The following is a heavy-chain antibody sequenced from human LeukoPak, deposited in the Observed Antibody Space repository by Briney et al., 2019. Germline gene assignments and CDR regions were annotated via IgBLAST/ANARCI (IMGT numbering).Heavy chain of an antibody. V-gene: IGHV3-11*06. J-gene: IGHJ4*02. CDR1: RFTFSDYY. Sequence: GGSQRLSCAASRFTFSDYYMNWIRQAPGKGLEWVSYISQSGTYTNYADSVKGRVTISRDNAKNSLYLQVNSLRDEDTAVYYCATGAVVTSFPFDSWGQGTLVNGSS. CDR2: ISQSGTYT. D-gene: IGHD2-21*02. CDR3: ATGAVVTSFPFDS.